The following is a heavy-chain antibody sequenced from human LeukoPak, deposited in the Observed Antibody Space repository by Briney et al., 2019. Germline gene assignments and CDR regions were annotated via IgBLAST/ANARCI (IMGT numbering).Heavy chain of an antibody. D-gene: IGHD2-2*01. CDR2: INHSGST. CDR3: ARGSTEVVPAALTVFDY. CDR1: GGSFSGYY. J-gene: IGHJ4*02. Sequence: SETLSLTCAVYGGSFSGYYWSWIRQPPGKGLEWIGEINHSGSTNYNPSLKSRVTISVDTSKNQFSLKLSSVTAADTAVYYCARGSTEVVPAALTVFDYWGQGTLVTVSS. V-gene: IGHV4-34*01.